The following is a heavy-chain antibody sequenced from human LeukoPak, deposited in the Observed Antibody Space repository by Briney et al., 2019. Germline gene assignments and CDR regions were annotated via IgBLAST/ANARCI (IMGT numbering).Heavy chain of an antibody. CDR3: ARGGYCSGGSCYDAFDI. V-gene: IGHV4-59*01. J-gene: IGHJ3*02. Sequence: SETLSLTCTVSGGSISSYYWSWLRQPPGKGLEWIGYIYYSGSTNYNPSLKSRVTISVDTSKNQFSLRLSSVTAADTAVYYCARGGYCSGGSCYDAFDIWGQGTMVTVSS. D-gene: IGHD2-15*01. CDR2: IYYSGST. CDR1: GGSISSYY.